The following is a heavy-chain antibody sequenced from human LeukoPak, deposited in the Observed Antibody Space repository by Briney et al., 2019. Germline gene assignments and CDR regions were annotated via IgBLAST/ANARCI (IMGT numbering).Heavy chain of an antibody. CDR1: GFIFSSYW. CDR3: AKDGHYSNFYFDY. Sequence: GGSLRLSCAASGFIFSSYWMHWVRQAPGKGPVWVSRIKSDGSSPSYADSVKGRFTISRDNAKNTVYLQMNSLRAEDTAVYYCAKDGHYSNFYFDYWGQGTLVTVSS. V-gene: IGHV3-74*01. J-gene: IGHJ4*02. CDR2: IKSDGSSP. D-gene: IGHD4-11*01.